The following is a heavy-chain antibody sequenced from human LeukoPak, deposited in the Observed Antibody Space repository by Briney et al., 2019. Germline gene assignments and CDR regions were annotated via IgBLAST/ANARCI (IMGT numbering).Heavy chain of an antibody. CDR1: GFTFSSYE. CDR3: AELGITMIGGV. Sequence: TGGSLRLSCAASGFTFSSYEMNWVRQAPGKGLEWVSYIRSSCSTIYYADSVKGRFTISRDNAKNSLYLQMNSLRAEDTAVYYCAELGITMIGGVWGKGTPVTISS. V-gene: IGHV3-48*03. CDR2: IRSSCSTI. J-gene: IGHJ6*04. D-gene: IGHD3-10*02.